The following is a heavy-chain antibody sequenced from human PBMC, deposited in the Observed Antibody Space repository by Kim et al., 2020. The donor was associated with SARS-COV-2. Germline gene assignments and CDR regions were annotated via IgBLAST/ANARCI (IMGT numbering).Heavy chain of an antibody. CDR3: ARDQNWSLYYYYGMDV. CDR2: ISYDGSNK. CDR1: GFTFSSYA. D-gene: IGHD3-3*01. Sequence: GGSLRLSCAASGFTFSSYAMHWVRQAPGKGLEWVAVISYDGSNKYYADSVKGRFTISRDNSKNTLYLQMNSLRAEDTAVYYCARDQNWSLYYYYGMDVWGQGTTVTVSS. V-gene: IGHV3-30*04. J-gene: IGHJ6*02.